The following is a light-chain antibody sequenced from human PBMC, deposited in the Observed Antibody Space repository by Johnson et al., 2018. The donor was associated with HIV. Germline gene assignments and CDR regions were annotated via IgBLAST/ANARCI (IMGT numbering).Light chain of an antibody. V-gene: IGLV1-51*01. CDR2: DNN. Sequence: QSALTQPPSVSAAPRQRVTISCSGNSSNMGNNYVSWYQQVPGTAPKLLIYDNNKRPSGIPDRFSGSKSGTSATLGITGLQTGDEADYYCGTWDSSLSAYVFGTGTKVTVL. CDR1: SSNMGNNY. J-gene: IGLJ1*01. CDR3: GTWDSSLSAYV.